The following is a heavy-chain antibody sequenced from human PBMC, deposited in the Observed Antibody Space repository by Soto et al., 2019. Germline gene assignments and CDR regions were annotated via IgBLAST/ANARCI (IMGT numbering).Heavy chain of an antibody. CDR3: TTDPMYNWNYGCGYYYGMDV. Sequence: EVQLVESGGGLVKPGGSLRLSCAASGFTFSNAWMSWVRQAPGKGLEWGGRIKSKTDGGTTDYAAPVKGRFTISRDDSKNTLYLQMNSLKTEDTAVYYCTTDPMYNWNYGCGYYYGMDVWGQGTTVTVSS. J-gene: IGHJ6*02. CDR1: GFTFSNAW. CDR2: IKSKTDGGTT. V-gene: IGHV3-15*01. D-gene: IGHD1-7*01.